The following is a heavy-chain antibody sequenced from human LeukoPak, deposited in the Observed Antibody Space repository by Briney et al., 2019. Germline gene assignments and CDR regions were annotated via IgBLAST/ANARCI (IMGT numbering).Heavy chain of an antibody. CDR1: GFTFSSYD. CDR2: IRYDGSNK. CDR3: ARGTAAAGTESVFDY. D-gene: IGHD6-13*01. Sequence: GGSLRLSCAASGFTFSSYDIHWVRQAPGKGLEWVAFIRYDGSNKYYADSVKGRFTISRDNSKNTLYLQMNSLRAEDTAVYYCARGTAAAGTESVFDYWGQGTLVTVSS. J-gene: IGHJ4*02. V-gene: IGHV3-30*02.